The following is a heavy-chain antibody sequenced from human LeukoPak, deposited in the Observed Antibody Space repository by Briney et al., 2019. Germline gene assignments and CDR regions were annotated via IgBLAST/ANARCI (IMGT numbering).Heavy chain of an antibody. CDR3: ARDRARGGEDY. J-gene: IGHJ4*02. V-gene: IGHV1-2*06. CDR2: INPNSGGT. Sequence: ASVKVSCKASGYTVTGYYMHWVRQAPGQGLEWMGRINPNSGGTNYAQKFQGRVTMTRDTSISTAYMELSRLRSDDTAVYYCARDRARGGEDYWGQGTLVTVSS. D-gene: IGHD7-27*01. CDR1: GYTVTGYY.